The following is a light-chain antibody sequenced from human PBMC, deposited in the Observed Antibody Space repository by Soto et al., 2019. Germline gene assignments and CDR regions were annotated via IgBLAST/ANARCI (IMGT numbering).Light chain of an antibody. CDR1: QFVSRR. J-gene: IGKJ1*01. Sequence: EIVVTQSPATLSASPGERVTLSCRASQFVSRRLAWYQQRPGQVPRLLIYDTSTRAPGISARFSGSGSGTEFTLTIISLQSADFAVYYCQEYIHWPPGMFGPGTTVDIK. CDR3: QEYIHWPPGM. V-gene: IGKV3-15*01. CDR2: DTS.